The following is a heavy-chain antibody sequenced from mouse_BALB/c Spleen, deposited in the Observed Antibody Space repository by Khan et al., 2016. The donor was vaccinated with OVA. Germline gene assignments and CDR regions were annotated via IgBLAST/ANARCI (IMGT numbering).Heavy chain of an antibody. CDR1: GFSLTNYG. D-gene: IGHD6-1*01. CDR3: AGFEASYYAMYH. J-gene: IGHJ4*01. Sequence: QVQLKESGPGLVAPSQSLSITCTVSGFSLTNYGVNWVHQPPGKGLEWLGVIWGDGSTNYHSALISRLSITKDNSQSQVFLKLNSLQTDDTATYYCAGFEASYYAMYHWGQGTSVTVSS. V-gene: IGHV2-3*01. CDR2: IWGDGST.